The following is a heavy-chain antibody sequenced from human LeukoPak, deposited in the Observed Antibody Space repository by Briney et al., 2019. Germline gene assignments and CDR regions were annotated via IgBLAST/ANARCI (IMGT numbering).Heavy chain of an antibody. V-gene: IGHV3-23*01. J-gene: IGHJ6*02. D-gene: IGHD3-10*01. Sequence: PGGSLRLSCAASGFTFSSYAMSWVRQAPGKGLEWVSAISGSGGGTYYADSVKGRFTISRDNSKNTLYLQMNSLRAEDTAVYYCAKTRGLWFGEFDSYYYYGMDVWGQGTTVTVSS. CDR1: GFTFSSYA. CDR3: AKTRGLWFGEFDSYYYYGMDV. CDR2: ISGSGGGT.